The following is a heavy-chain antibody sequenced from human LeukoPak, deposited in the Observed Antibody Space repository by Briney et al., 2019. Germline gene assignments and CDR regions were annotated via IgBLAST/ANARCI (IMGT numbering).Heavy chain of an antibody. Sequence: PGGSLRLSCAASGFIFSGHVMHWVRQAPGKGLEWVSLISYDGSNKDYADSVKGRFTISRDNSKNTLYLQMNGLRAEDTAVYYCARGARLDTRNECRLDYWGQGTLVTVTS. CDR3: ARGARLDTRNECRLDY. V-gene: IGHV3-30-3*01. CDR1: GFIFSGHV. J-gene: IGHJ4*02. D-gene: IGHD1-1*01. CDR2: ISYDGSNK.